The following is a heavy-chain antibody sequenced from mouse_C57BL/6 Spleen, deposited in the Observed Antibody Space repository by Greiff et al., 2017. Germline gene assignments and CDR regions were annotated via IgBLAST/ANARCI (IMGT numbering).Heavy chain of an antibody. CDR3: ARYIVATDYFDY. V-gene: IGHV1-64*01. CDR2: IHPNSGST. CDR1: GYTFTSYW. D-gene: IGHD1-1*01. J-gene: IGHJ2*01. Sequence: QVQLQQPGAELVKPGASVKLSCKASGYTFTSYWMHWVKQRPGHGLEWIGMIHPNSGSTNYNEKFKSKATLTVDKSSSTAYMQLSSLTSEDSAVYYCARYIVATDYFDYWGKGTTLTVSS.